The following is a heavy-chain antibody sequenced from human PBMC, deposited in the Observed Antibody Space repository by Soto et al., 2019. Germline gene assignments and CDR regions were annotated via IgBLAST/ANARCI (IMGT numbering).Heavy chain of an antibody. V-gene: IGHV3-23*01. CDR2: VSGDGETT. CDR3: AKEASVPSFGEFWFFDL. CDR1: GFTFNKYG. Sequence: PGGSLRLSCSGSGFTFNKYGMTWVRQAPGKGLEWVSSVSGDGETTYYADSVRGRFTISRDNSKDTVSVQMKSLRAEDTAVYYCAKEASVPSFGEFWFFDLWGRGTQVTSPQ. J-gene: IGHJ2*01. D-gene: IGHD3-10*01.